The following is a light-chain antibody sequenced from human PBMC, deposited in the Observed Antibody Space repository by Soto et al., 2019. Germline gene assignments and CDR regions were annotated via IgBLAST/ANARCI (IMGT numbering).Light chain of an antibody. CDR2: AAS. Sequence: IQMTQSPSSFSASTGDRVTITCRASQGISSYLAWYQQKPGKAPKLLIYAASTLQSGVPSRFSGSGSGTDFTLTISCLQSEDFATYYCQQYYSYPPTFGQGTKLEIK. V-gene: IGKV1-8*01. CDR3: QQYYSYPPT. CDR1: QGISSY. J-gene: IGKJ2*01.